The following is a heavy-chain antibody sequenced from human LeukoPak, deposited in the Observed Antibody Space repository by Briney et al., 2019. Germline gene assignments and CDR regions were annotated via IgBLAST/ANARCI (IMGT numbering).Heavy chain of an antibody. D-gene: IGHD4-23*01. Sequence: GGSLRPSCAASGFTFSSYGMHWVRQAPGKGLEWVAFIQNDEIDKFYADSVKGRFTISRDNSKNTLYLQMNSLRPEDTAVYYCAKERKLLPFDCWGQGTLVTVSS. J-gene: IGHJ4*02. CDR3: AKERKLLPFDC. CDR1: GFTFSSYG. V-gene: IGHV3-30*02. CDR2: IQNDEIDK.